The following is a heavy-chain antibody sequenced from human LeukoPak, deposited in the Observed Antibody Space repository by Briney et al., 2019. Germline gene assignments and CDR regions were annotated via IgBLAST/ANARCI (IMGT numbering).Heavy chain of an antibody. V-gene: IGHV3-11*01. CDR1: GFTFSDYY. CDR3: ARDYWCQVAHYYYYMDV. Sequence: AGGSLRLSCAASGFTFSDYYMSWIRQAPGKGLEWVSYISSSGSTIYYADSVKGRFTISRDNAKNSLYLQMNSLRAEDTAVYYCARDYWCQVAHYYYYMDVWGKGTTVTVSS. D-gene: IGHD2-8*01. J-gene: IGHJ6*03. CDR2: ISSSGSTI.